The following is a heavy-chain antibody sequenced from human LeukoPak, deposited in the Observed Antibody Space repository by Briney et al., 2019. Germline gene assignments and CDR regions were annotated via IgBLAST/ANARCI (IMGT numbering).Heavy chain of an antibody. CDR2: VYYSGST. CDR3: AREHNTVQDY. J-gene: IGHJ4*02. CDR1: GGSISRYY. Sequence: PSETLSLTCTVSGGSISRYYRSWIRQPPGKGLEWIGFVYYSGSTNYNPSLKSRVTISVDTSKNQFSLKLTSVTAADTAVYYCAREHNTVQDYWGQGTLVTVSS. D-gene: IGHD2-8*02. V-gene: IGHV4-59*01.